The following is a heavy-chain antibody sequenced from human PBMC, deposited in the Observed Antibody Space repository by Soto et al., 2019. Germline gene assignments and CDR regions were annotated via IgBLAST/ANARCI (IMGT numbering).Heavy chain of an antibody. Sequence: QLQLQESGPGLVKPSETLSLICTVSGGSISRSNYYWAWIRQPPGKGLEWISSIYYSGSTYYNPSLKSRVTTSIDTSKNQFSLKLSSMTAADTSVYYCAGILCSEESPFNLWGQGALITVSS. CDR2: IYYSGST. J-gene: IGHJ4*02. D-gene: IGHD2-21*01. V-gene: IGHV4-39*01. CDR3: AGILCSEESPFNL. CDR1: GGSISRSNYY.